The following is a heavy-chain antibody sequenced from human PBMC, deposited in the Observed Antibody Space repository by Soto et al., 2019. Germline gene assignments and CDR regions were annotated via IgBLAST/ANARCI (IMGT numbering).Heavy chain of an antibody. CDR3: ARSPSNPTEYYLDF. CDR1: GDGLSGYA. D-gene: IGHD4-4*01. Sequence: SLKRAWKASGDGLSGYAIGCRRQNPGQGLEWMGGIIPIFGTANYAQKFQGRVTITADESTSTAYMELSSLRSEDTAVYYCARSPSNPTEYYLDFWGQGTLVT. V-gene: IGHV1-69*13. CDR2: IIPIFGTA. J-gene: IGHJ4*02.